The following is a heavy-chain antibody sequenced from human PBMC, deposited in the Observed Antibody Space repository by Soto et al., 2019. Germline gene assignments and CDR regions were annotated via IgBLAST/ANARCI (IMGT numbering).Heavy chain of an antibody. CDR1: GITVSNVW. CDR3: ATPSPGSNGYSF. D-gene: IGHD3-22*01. J-gene: IGHJ4*01. CDR2: IKSKADGSTK. V-gene: IGHV3-15*01. Sequence: GGSLRLSCAASGITVSNVWITWIRRPPGEGLEWVGRIKSKADGSTKEYKPPVKDRLIISRDASKNTVALQMQALRTEDTAFYYCATPSPGSNGYSFWGHGALVTVSS.